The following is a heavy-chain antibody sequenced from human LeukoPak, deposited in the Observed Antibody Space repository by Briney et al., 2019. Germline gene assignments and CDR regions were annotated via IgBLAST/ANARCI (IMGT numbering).Heavy chain of an antibody. Sequence: SETLSLTCTVSGGSISSYYWSWIRQPAGKGLEWIGRISTSGSTNYSPSLKSRVSMSVDASKNQFSLRLSSVTAADTAVYYCSREDTGDYYSYYFDYWGRGTLVTVSS. V-gene: IGHV4-4*07. CDR2: ISTSGST. J-gene: IGHJ4*02. CDR1: GGSISSYY. CDR3: SREDTGDYYSYYFDY. D-gene: IGHD3-22*01.